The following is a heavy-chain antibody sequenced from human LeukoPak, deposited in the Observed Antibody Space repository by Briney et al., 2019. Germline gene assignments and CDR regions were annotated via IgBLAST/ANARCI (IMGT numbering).Heavy chain of an antibody. CDR1: GFAFSSYG. CDR2: IRYDGSHK. J-gene: IGHJ6*03. D-gene: IGHD4-17*01. Sequence: PGGSLRLSCAASGFAFSSYGMHWVRQVPGKGLECVAFIRYDGSHKNYADSVKGRFTISRDNSKNTLYLQMNSLRGEDTAMDYCAKDRRWLPENYYFYYYMDVWGKGTTVTVSS. V-gene: IGHV3-30*02. CDR3: AKDRRWLPENYYFYYYMDV.